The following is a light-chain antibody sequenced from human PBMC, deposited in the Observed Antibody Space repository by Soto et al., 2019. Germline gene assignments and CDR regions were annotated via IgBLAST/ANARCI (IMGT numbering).Light chain of an antibody. CDR3: HHYYSSRWS. V-gene: IGKV4-1*01. CDR1: QSVLFSVNNKNY. CDR2: WSS. Sequence: DIVLTQSPDSLAVSLRERATITCKSSQSVLFSVNNKNYIGWYQQKPGQPPKLLISWSSTRESGVPDRFSGSGSGADFTLTISSLQAEDVAVYYCHHYYSSRWSFGQGTKVEIK. J-gene: IGKJ1*01.